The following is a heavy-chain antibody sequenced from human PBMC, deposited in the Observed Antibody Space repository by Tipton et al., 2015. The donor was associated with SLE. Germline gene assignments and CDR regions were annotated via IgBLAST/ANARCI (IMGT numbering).Heavy chain of an antibody. CDR2: IYHSGGT. CDR1: GYSITSGYY. D-gene: IGHD1-26*01. V-gene: IGHV4-38-2*02. Sequence: LRLSCTVSGYSITSGYYWGWIRQPPGKGLEWIGYIYHSGGTNHSPSLRSRPTTSVDTSKNQFSLRLSSVTAADTAVYYCARTSGSHMDYWGQGTLVTVSS. CDR3: ARTSGSHMDY. J-gene: IGHJ4*02.